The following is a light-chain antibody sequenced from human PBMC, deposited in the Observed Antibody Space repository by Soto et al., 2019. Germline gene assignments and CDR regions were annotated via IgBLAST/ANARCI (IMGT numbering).Light chain of an antibody. CDR3: QQRRNWPRLG. CDR1: QSVSTY. CDR2: DAS. V-gene: IGKV3-11*01. J-gene: IGKJ4*01. Sequence: EIVLTQSPATLSLSPGERATLSCRASQSVSTYLAWYQQKPGQAPRLLIYDASNRATGIPARFTGSGSGTDFPLTISSLEPEDFAVYYCQQRRNWPRLGFGGGTKVEIK.